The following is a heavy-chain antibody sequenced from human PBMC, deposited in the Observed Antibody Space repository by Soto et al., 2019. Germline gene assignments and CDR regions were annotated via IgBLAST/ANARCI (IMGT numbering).Heavy chain of an antibody. CDR3: ARHGIQLERPLLSYGMDV. J-gene: IGHJ6*02. V-gene: IGHV5-10-1*01. Sequence: EVQLVQSGAEVKKPGESLRISCKGSGYSFTSYWISWVRQMPGKGLEWMGRIDPSDSYTNYSPSFQGHVTISADKSISTAYLQWSSLKASDTAMYYCARHGIQLERPLLSYGMDVWGQGTTVTVSS. CDR2: IDPSDSYT. CDR1: GYSFTSYW. D-gene: IGHD1-1*01.